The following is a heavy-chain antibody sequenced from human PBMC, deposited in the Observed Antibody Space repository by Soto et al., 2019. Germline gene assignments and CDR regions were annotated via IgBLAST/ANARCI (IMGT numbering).Heavy chain of an antibody. D-gene: IGHD5-18*01. CDR2: ISGSGGST. CDR1: GFTFSSYA. CDR3: AKDDSYGYYYYGMDV. J-gene: IGHJ6*02. V-gene: IGHV3-23*01. Sequence: GWSLRLSCAASGFTFSSYAMSWVRQAPGKGLEWVSAISGSGGSTYYADSVKGRFTISRDNSKNTLYLQMNSLRAEDTAVYYCAKDDSYGYYYYGMDVWGQGTTVTVSS.